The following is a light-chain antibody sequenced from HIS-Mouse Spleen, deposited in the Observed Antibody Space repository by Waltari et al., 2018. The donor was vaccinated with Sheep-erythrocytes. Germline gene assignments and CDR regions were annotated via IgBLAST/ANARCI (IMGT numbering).Light chain of an antibody. Sequence: SYELTQPPSVSVSPGQTASITCSGDKLGDKYACWYQQKPGQSPVLVIYQDSKRPSGIPWRFSGSNPGNTATLTISGTQAMDEADYYCQAWDSSTAWNVVVGGGTKLTVL. CDR2: QDS. CDR1: KLGDKY. J-gene: IGLJ2*01. V-gene: IGLV3-1*01. CDR3: QAWDSSTAWNVV.